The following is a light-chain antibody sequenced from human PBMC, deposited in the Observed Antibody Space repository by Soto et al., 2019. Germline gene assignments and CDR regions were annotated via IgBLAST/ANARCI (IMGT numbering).Light chain of an antibody. CDR1: QSVSSSY. V-gene: IGKV3-20*01. CDR3: QQYGSSPGT. Sequence: EIVLTQSPGTLSLSPGERATLSCRASQSVSSSYLAWYQHKPGQAPRLLIYGASSRSTGIPDRFSGSGSGTDFTLTISRLEPEDFSVYYCQQYGSSPGTFGQGTKGEVK. J-gene: IGKJ1*01. CDR2: GAS.